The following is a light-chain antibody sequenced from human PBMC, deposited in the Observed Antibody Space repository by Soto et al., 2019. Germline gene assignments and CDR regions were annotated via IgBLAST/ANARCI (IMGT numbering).Light chain of an antibody. CDR1: QGIRSA. CDR2: AAS. J-gene: IGKJ1*01. V-gene: IGKV1-6*01. CDR3: LLDYAYFWA. Sequence: IHLTQSPSSLSASVGDRVTITCRASQGIRSALGWYQQKPGKVPKLLIYAASTLQSGVPSRFSGSGFGTDFTLTINSLQPEDFATYYCLLDYAYFWAFGQGTKVDIK.